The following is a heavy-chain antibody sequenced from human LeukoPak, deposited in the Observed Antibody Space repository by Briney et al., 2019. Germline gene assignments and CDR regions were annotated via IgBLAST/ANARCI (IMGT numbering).Heavy chain of an antibody. J-gene: IGHJ6*02. Sequence: ASVKVSCKASGYTFTSYGISWVRQAPGQGLEWMGWISAYNGNTNYAQKLQGRVTITADKSTSTAYMELSSLRSEDTAVYYCARDPGEHRDGYNSYYYGMDVWGQGTTVTVSS. D-gene: IGHD5-24*01. CDR3: ARDPGEHRDGYNSYYYGMDV. CDR2: ISAYNGNT. V-gene: IGHV1-18*01. CDR1: GYTFTSYG.